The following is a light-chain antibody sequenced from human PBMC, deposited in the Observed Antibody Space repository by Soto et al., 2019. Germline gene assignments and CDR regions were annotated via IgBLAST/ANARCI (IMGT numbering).Light chain of an antibody. CDR2: GAS. J-gene: IGKJ5*01. V-gene: IGKV3-20*01. Sequence: VLTQSPGTLSLSPGERATLSCRASQSITSNYLAWYQQKPGQAPRLLIYGASSRAPGIPGRFSGSGSGTTFTLTINRLEPEDFAVYYCQRYGRSPPITFGQGTRLEIK. CDR3: QRYGRSPPIT. CDR1: QSITSNY.